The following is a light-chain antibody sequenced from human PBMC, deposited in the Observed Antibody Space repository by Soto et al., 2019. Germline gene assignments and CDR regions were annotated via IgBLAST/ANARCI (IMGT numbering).Light chain of an antibody. V-gene: IGKV3-15*01. Sequence: EIVMTQSPVALSVSPGERAALSCRASQSVGRNFAWYQQRPGQAPRVLIYGTSTRATGVPARFSGSGSGTDFTLTISSLQSEVFAFYSCQQYNNWPYTFGQGTSLEIK. J-gene: IGKJ2*01. CDR1: QSVGRN. CDR3: QQYNNWPYT. CDR2: GTS.